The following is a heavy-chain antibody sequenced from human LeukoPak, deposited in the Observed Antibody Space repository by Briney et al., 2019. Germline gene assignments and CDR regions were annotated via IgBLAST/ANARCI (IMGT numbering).Heavy chain of an antibody. J-gene: IGHJ4*02. Sequence: GGSLRLSCAASGFTFNTFNMNWVRQAPGKGLEWVSSITRGGDYIYYADSVKGRFTTSRDNAKNSLSLQLNSLRVEDTAVYYCARGHYDVLAASYKWTPDYWGQGTLVTVSS. D-gene: IGHD3-9*01. CDR1: GFTFNTFN. CDR2: ITRGGDYI. CDR3: ARGHYDVLAASYKWTPDY. V-gene: IGHV3-21*01.